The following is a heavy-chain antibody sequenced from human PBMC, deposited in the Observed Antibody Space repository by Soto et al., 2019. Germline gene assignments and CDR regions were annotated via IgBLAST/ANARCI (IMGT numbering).Heavy chain of an antibody. CDR1: GGSISSSSYY. V-gene: IGHV4-39*01. CDR3: ARPLSGAYGMDV. Sequence: PSETLSLTCTVSGGSISSSSYYWGWIRQPPGKGLEWIGSIYYSGSTYYNPSLKSRVTISVDTSKNQFSLKLSSVTAADTAVYYCARPLSGAYGMDVWGQGTTVTVSS. CDR2: IYYSGST. J-gene: IGHJ6*02. D-gene: IGHD4-17*01.